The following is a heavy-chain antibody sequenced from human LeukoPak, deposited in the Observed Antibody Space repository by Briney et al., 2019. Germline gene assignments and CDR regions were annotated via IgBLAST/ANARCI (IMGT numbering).Heavy chain of an antibody. V-gene: IGHV3-48*03. J-gene: IGHJ4*02. CDR2: ITSSSSTI. Sequence: GGSLRLSCAASGFTFSSSNLNWVRQAPGKGLEWVSYITSSSSTIYYADSVKGRFTISRDNAKNSLYLQMNSLRAEDTAVYYCARVGTYGGNYWGQGTLVTVSS. CDR3: ARVGTYGGNY. CDR1: GFTFSSSN. D-gene: IGHD4-23*01.